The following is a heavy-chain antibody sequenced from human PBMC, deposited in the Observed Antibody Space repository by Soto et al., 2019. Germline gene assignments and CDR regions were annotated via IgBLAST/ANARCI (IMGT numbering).Heavy chain of an antibody. CDR2: ISVSGSTT. Sequence: EVQLLESGGGLVQPGGSLRLSCAASGFTFSSYAMSWVRQAPGKGLEWVSVISVSGSTTSHADFVEGRFTISRDNSKNTLYLQMNSLRAEDTAVDYCVKDTSTWASTYFDYWGQGTLVTVSS. J-gene: IGHJ4*02. CDR3: VKDTSTWASTYFDY. D-gene: IGHD3-3*01. CDR1: GFTFSSYA. V-gene: IGHV3-23*01.